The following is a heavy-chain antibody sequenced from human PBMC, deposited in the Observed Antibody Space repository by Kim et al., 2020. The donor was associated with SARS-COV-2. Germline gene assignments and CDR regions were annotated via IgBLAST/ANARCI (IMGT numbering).Heavy chain of an antibody. Sequence: GGSLRLSCAASGFTFSSYSMNWVRQAPGKGLEWVSSISSSSSYIYYADSVKGRFTISRDNAKNSLYLQMNSLRAEDTAVYYCARVHYGSGTRIPFDYWGQGTLVNVSS. D-gene: IGHD3-10*01. CDR1: GFTFSSYS. CDR2: ISSSSSYI. CDR3: ARVHYGSGTRIPFDY. V-gene: IGHV3-21*01. J-gene: IGHJ4*02.